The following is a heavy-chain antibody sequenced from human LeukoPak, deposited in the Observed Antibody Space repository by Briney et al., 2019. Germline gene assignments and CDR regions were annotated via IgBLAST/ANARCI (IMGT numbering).Heavy chain of an antibody. CDR1: GGTFSSYA. V-gene: IGHV1-69*04. D-gene: IGHD2-2*01. Sequence: PVASVKVSCKASGGTFSSYAISWVRQAPGQGLEWMGRIIPILGIANYAQKFQGRVTITADKSTSTAYMELRSLRSDDTAVYYCARKRWSVGYQLLSDAFDIWGQGTMVTVSS. CDR3: ARKRWSVGYQLLSDAFDI. CDR2: IIPILGIA. J-gene: IGHJ3*02.